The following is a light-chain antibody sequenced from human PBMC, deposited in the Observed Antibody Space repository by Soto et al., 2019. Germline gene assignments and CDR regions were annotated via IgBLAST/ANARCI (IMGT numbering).Light chain of an antibody. J-gene: IGKJ2*01. CDR1: QSVNSW. CDR2: SVS. Sequence: DIQMTQSPSTLSAYVGDRVTITCRASQSVNSWLAWYQQKPGRAPKLLIYSVSNLDSGVPSRFSGSGSGTEFTLTISSLQPDDFATYYCQHYNSYSMYTFGQGTKLEI. CDR3: QHYNSYSMYT. V-gene: IGKV1-5*01.